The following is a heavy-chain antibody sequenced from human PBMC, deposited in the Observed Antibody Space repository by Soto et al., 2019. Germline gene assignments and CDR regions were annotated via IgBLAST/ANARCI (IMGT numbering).Heavy chain of an antibody. D-gene: IGHD5-18*01. CDR3: AKGNSYGFYYYYGMDV. Sequence: PGGSLRLSCAASGFTFSSYAMSWVRQAPGKGLEWVSAISGSGGSTYYADSVKGRFTISRDNSKNTLYLQMNSLRAEDTAVYYCAKGNSYGFYYYYGMDVWGQGTTVTVSS. J-gene: IGHJ6*02. CDR2: ISGSGGST. CDR1: GFTFSSYA. V-gene: IGHV3-23*01.